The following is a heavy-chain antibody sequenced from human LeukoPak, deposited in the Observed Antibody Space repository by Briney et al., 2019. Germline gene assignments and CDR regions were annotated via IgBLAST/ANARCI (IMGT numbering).Heavy chain of an antibody. CDR3: ARDRACSNGVCSYFDY. CDR2: YYSATT. D-gene: IGHD2-8*01. V-gene: IGHV4-39*07. J-gene: IGHJ4*02. Sequence: YYSATTYHNPSLKSRVTISVDTSKNQFSLKLSSVTAADTAVYYCARDRACSNGVCSYFDYWGQGSLLTVSS.